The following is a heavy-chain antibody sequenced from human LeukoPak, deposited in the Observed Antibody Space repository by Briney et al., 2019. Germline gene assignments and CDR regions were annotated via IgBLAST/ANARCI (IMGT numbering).Heavy chain of an antibody. J-gene: IGHJ4*02. D-gene: IGHD3-16*01. CDR3: AKGRGSPYYFDY. CDR1: GFTFSNYA. V-gene: IGHV3-23*01. CDR2: TTGSGSST. Sequence: GGSLRLSCAASGFTFSNYAVSWVRQAPGKGLEWVSATTGSGSSTSFADSVRGRFTIPRDNSKNTLYLQMNSLRAEDTAVYYCAKGRGSPYYFDYWGQGTLVTVSS.